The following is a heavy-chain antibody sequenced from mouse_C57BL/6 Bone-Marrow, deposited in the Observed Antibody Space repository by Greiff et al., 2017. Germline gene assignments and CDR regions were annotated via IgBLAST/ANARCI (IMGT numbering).Heavy chain of an antibody. V-gene: IGHV3-6*01. Sequence: ESGPGLVKPSQSLSLTCSVTGYSITSGYYWNWIRQFPGNKLEWMGYISYDGSNNYNPSLKNRISITRDTSKNQFFLKLNSVTTEDTATYYCARGGYGYSNYGYFDVWGTGTTVTVSS. CDR1: GYSITSGYY. CDR2: ISYDGSN. J-gene: IGHJ1*03. D-gene: IGHD2-5*01. CDR3: ARGGYGYSNYGYFDV.